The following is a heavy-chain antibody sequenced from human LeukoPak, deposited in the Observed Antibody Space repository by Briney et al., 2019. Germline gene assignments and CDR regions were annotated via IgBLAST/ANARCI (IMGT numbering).Heavy chain of an antibody. D-gene: IGHD3-22*01. CDR3: AGTDTSGYDRFDY. V-gene: IGHV4-4*07. CDR2: IYTSGNT. CDR1: GGSISSYY. Sequence: SDTLSLTCTVSGGSISSYYWNWIRQPAGKRVEWIGRIYTSGNTNYSPSLKSRVTISVDKSKNQFSLKLSSVTAADTAVYYCAGTDTSGYDRFDYWGQGALVTVSS. J-gene: IGHJ4*02.